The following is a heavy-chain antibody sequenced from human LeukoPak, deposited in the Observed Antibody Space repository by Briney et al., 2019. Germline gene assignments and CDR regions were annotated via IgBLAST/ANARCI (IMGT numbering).Heavy chain of an antibody. CDR3: ARGDYSSSSFYDY. D-gene: IGHD6-6*01. CDR2: IYHSGST. J-gene: IGHJ4*02. CDR1: GYSISSGYY. Sequence: SETLSLTCTVSGYSISSGYYWGWIRQPPGKGLEWIGSIYHSGSTYYNPSLKSRVTISVDTSKNQFSLKLSSVTAADTAVYYCARGDYSSSSFYDYWGQGTLVTVSS. V-gene: IGHV4-38-2*02.